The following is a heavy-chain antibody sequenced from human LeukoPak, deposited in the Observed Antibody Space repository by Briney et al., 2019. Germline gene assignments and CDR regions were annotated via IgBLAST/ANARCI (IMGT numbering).Heavy chain of an antibody. Sequence: PGGSLRLSCAASGFTFRNYWIHWVRQAPGKGLVWISRIDNDGSDTIYVHSVKGRFTISTDNAKNTLYLQMNSLRAEDTAVYYCARGGYHHGFDIWGQGTMVTVSS. V-gene: IGHV3-74*01. CDR3: ARGGYHHGFDI. CDR1: GFTFRNYW. J-gene: IGHJ3*02. D-gene: IGHD5-18*01. CDR2: IDNDGSDT.